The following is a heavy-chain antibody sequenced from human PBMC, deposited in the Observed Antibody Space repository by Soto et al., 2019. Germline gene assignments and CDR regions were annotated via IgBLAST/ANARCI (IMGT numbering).Heavy chain of an antibody. CDR2: IYHSGST. Sequence: QVQLQESGPGLVKPSGTLSLTCAVSGGSISSSNWWSWVRQHPGKGLEWIGEIYHSGSTNYNPSLNSRVTISVDKSKNQFSLKLSSVTAADTAVYYCARVVGGYYYGMDVWGQGTTVTVSS. CDR3: ARVVGGYYYGMDV. D-gene: IGHD2-2*01. CDR1: GGSISSSNW. J-gene: IGHJ6*02. V-gene: IGHV4-4*02.